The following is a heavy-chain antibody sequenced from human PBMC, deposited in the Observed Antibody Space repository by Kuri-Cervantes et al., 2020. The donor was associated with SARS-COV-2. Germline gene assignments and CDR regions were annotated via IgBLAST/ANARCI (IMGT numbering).Heavy chain of an antibody. CDR3: ARGYEARYSSSWYLDY. Sequence: ETLSLTCTVSNGSISSRTYYWGWIRQPPGKGLEWVSIIYGGGSTYYADSVKGRFTISRDNSKNTLYLQMNSLRAEDTAVYYCARGYEARYSSSWYLDYWGQGTLVTVSS. CDR1: NGSISSRTYY. J-gene: IGHJ4*02. D-gene: IGHD6-13*01. V-gene: IGHV3-53*01. CDR2: IYGGGST.